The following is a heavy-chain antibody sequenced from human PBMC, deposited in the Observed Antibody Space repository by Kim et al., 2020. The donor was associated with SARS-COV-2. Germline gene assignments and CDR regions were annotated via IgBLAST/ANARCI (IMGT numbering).Heavy chain of an antibody. CDR3: ARRGSRHDSSGYSFDY. D-gene: IGHD3-22*01. V-gene: IGHV3-53*01. Sequence: SVKGRFTISRDNSKNTLYLQMNSLRAEDTAVYYCARRGSRHDSSGYSFDYWGQGTLVTVSS. J-gene: IGHJ4*02.